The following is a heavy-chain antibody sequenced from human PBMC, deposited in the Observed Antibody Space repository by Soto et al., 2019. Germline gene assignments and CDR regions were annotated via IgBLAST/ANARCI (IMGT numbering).Heavy chain of an antibody. J-gene: IGHJ6*03. CDR2: ISSSSSVI. CDR1: RVIVRDWA. Sequence: GGSMGLSCATSRVIVRDWAVNWVRQDPGKGLEWVSYISSSSSVIDYADSVKGRFTVSRDNARNSLYLQMNSLRAEDTAVYYCARDLSWGSNWYYYMDVWGKGTTVTVSS. D-gene: IGHD7-27*01. CDR3: ARDLSWGSNWYYYMDV. V-gene: IGHV3-48*01.